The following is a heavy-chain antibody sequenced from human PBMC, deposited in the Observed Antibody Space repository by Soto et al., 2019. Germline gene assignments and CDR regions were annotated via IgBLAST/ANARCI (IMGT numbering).Heavy chain of an antibody. D-gene: IGHD3-3*01. J-gene: IGHJ6*04. CDR3: ARGTIFGVVAGFLDV. Sequence: EVQLLESGGGLVQPRGSLRLSCAASGFTFSNSAMNWVRQAPGKGQEWVSGLTGSGATTYYADSVKGRFTISRDNSKNPLFLQMNSLRADDTAVYYCARGTIFGVVAGFLDVWGKGTTVTVSS. CDR2: LTGSGATT. CDR1: GFTFSNSA. V-gene: IGHV3-23*01.